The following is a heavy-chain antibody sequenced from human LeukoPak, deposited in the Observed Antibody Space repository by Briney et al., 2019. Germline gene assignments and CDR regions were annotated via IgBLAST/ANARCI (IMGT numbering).Heavy chain of an antibody. D-gene: IGHD1-26*01. CDR3: ARAGRSGSYGYYFDY. CDR1: GYTFTTYG. Sequence: VASVKVSCKTSGYTFTTYGINWVRQAPGQGLEWMGWISPYHGNTKYAYGLQDRVTLTTDASTTTAYMELSGLRPDDTAVYYCARAGRSGSYGYYFDYWGQGTLVTVSS. V-gene: IGHV1-18*01. J-gene: IGHJ4*02. CDR2: ISPYHGNT.